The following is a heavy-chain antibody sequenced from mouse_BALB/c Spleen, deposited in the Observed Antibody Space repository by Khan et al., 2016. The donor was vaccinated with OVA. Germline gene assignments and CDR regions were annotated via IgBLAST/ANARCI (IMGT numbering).Heavy chain of an antibody. J-gene: IGHJ3*01. CDR2: ISSGGSYT. D-gene: IGHD1-1*01. V-gene: IGHV5-6*01. Sequence: EVQVVESGGDLVKPGGSLKLSCAASGFTFSTYGMSWVRQTLDKRLEWVATISSGGSYTYYPDSVKGRFTISRDNAKNTLYLQMSSLKSEDTAMYYCARLAYYYDSEGFAYWGQGTLVTVSA. CDR3: ARLAYYYDSEGFAY. CDR1: GFTFSTYG.